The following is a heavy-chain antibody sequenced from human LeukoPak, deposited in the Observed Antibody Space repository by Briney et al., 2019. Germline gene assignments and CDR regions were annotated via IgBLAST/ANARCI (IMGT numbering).Heavy chain of an antibody. J-gene: IGHJ5*02. D-gene: IGHD6-19*01. CDR3: ARAGSSGWYRDWGFDP. CDR1: GFTFTSSW. Sequence: GGSLRLSCVVSGFTFTSSWMTWVRQAPGKGLEWVAVISYDGSNKYYADSVKGRFTISRDNSKNTLYLQMNSLRAEDAAVYYCARAGSSGWYRDWGFDPWGQGTLVTVSS. CDR2: ISYDGSNK. V-gene: IGHV3-30-3*01.